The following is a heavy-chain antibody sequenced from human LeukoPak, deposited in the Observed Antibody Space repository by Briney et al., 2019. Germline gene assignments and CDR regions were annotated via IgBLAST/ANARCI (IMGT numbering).Heavy chain of an antibody. V-gene: IGHV3-30*02. D-gene: IGHD6-19*01. Sequence: GGSLRLSCAASGFTFSSYGMHWVRQAPGKGLEWVAFIRYDGSNKYYADSVKGRFTISRDNSKNTLYLQINSLRAEDTAVYYCAKEMRSGSDNNYYYYYMDVWGKGTTVTISS. CDR3: AKEMRSGSDNNYYYYYMDV. CDR1: GFTFSSYG. J-gene: IGHJ6*03. CDR2: IRYDGSNK.